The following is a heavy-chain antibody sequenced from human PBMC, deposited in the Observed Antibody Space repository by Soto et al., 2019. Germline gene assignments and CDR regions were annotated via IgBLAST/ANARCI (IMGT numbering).Heavy chain of an antibody. Sequence: PGGSLRLSCEASGFTFSIYAMHWVRQAPGKGLEWVAVISNDGSTKHYADPLKGRFTISRDNSKNTLYLQMNSLRAEDTAVYYCATVFGVISDSFDYWGQGTLVTVS. J-gene: IGHJ4*02. D-gene: IGHD3-3*01. CDR1: GFTFSIYA. CDR3: ATVFGVISDSFDY. V-gene: IGHV3-30-3*01. CDR2: ISNDGSTK.